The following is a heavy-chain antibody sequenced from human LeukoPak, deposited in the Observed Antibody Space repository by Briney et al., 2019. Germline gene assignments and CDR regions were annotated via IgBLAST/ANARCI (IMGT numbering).Heavy chain of an antibody. Sequence: GGSLRLSCAASGFTFSSYGMHWVRQAPGKGLEWVAVISLDGYDKFYEDSVKGRFTISRDNANNSLYLQMNSLRAEDTAVYYCARVGFREYYFDYWGQGTLVTVSS. CDR3: ARVGFREYYFDY. CDR2: ISLDGYDK. J-gene: IGHJ4*02. V-gene: IGHV3-30*03. D-gene: IGHD3-10*01. CDR1: GFTFSSYG.